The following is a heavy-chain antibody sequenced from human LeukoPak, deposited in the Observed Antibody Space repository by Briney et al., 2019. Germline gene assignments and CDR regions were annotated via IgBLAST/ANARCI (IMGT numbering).Heavy chain of an antibody. D-gene: IGHD3-22*01. Sequence: SETLSLTCTVSGGSISSSSYYWGWIRQPPGKGLEWIGSIYYSGSTYYNPSLKSRVTISVDTSKNQFSLKLSSVTAADTAVYYCARLAIYDSTDYWGQGTPVTVSS. CDR1: GGSISSSSYY. CDR3: ARLAIYDSTDY. J-gene: IGHJ4*02. CDR2: IYYSGST. V-gene: IGHV4-39*01.